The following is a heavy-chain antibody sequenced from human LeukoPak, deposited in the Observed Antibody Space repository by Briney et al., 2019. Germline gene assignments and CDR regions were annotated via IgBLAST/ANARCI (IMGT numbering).Heavy chain of an antibody. D-gene: IGHD6-6*01. CDR1: GGTFISYI. CDR2: IIPILGIA. Sequence: ASVKVSFKASGGTFISYIISWVRQAPGQGREWMGRIIPILGIANYAQKFQGRVTITADKSTSTAYMELSSLRSEDTAVYYCAREGDQLVGDYYFDYWGQGTLVTVSS. CDR3: AREGDQLVGDYYFDY. J-gene: IGHJ4*02. V-gene: IGHV1-69*10.